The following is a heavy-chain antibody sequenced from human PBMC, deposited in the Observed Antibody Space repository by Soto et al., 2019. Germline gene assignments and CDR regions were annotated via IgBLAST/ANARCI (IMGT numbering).Heavy chain of an antibody. CDR2: INPKSGGT. CDR1: GYTFTNYY. Sequence: QVQLVQSGAEVKKPGTSVKVSCKASGYTFTNYYIHWVRQAPGQGLEWMGIINPKSGGTTYAQKFQGRITMTGDTSTSTVYMELNSLRSEDTAVYYCARDQSVLLWFGEFPHYYYYYGMDLWGQGTTVTVSS. J-gene: IGHJ6*02. V-gene: IGHV1-46*01. D-gene: IGHD3-10*01. CDR3: ARDQSVLLWFGEFPHYYYYYGMDL.